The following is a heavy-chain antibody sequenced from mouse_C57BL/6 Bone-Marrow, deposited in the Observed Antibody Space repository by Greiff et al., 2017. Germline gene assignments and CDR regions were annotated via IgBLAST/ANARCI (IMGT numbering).Heavy chain of an antibody. V-gene: IGHV1-69*01. CDR2: FDPSDSYT. CDR3: ARETAQVYFDY. J-gene: IGHJ2*01. Sequence: QVQLQQPGAELVMPGASVKLSCKASGYTFTSYWMHWVKQRPGQGLEWIGEFDPSDSYTNYNQKFKGKSTLTVDKSSSTAYMQLSSLTSEDSAVYYCARETAQVYFDYWGQGTTLTVSS. CDR1: GYTFTSYW. D-gene: IGHD3-2*02.